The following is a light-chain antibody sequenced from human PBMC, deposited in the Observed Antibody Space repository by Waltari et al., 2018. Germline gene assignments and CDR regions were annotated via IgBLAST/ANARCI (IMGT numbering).Light chain of an antibody. CDR2: DVS. Sequence: QSALTQPRSVSGSPGQSVTISCTGTTSDVGDYNYVPRYQQHPGKAPKLMIYDVSKRPSGVPDRFSGSKSGNTASLTISGLQAEDEADYYCCSYAGSYTWVFGGGTKLTVL. CDR1: TSDVGDYNY. J-gene: IGLJ3*02. CDR3: CSYAGSYTWV. V-gene: IGLV2-11*01.